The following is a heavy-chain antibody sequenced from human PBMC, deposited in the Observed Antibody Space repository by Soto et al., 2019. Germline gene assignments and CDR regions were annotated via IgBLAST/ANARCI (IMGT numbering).Heavy chain of an antibody. D-gene: IGHD2-21*01. CDR3: AKVAASISILWGFDR. CDR1: GFTFSNYG. J-gene: IGHJ4*02. CDR2: ISHDGNKE. Sequence: QLVESGGDVVQPGRSLRLSCAASGFTFSNYGMHWVRQAPGKGLEWVAVISHDGNKEYYADSVRGRFTISRDNSKKTVYLQMNSLRAEDTAMYYCAKVAASISILWGFDRWGQGTLVTVSS. V-gene: IGHV3-30*18.